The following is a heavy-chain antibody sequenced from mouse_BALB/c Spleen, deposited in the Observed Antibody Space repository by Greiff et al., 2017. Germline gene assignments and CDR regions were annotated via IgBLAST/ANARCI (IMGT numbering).Heavy chain of an antibody. J-gene: IGHJ3*01. Sequence: VQLQQSGAELVRPGALVKLSCKASGFNIKDYYMHWVKQRPEQGLEWIGWIDPENGNTIYDPKFQGKASITADTSSNTAYLQLSSLTSEDTAVYYCARHCGSSYWFAYWGQGTLVTVSA. D-gene: IGHD1-1*01. V-gene: IGHV14-1*02. CDR3: ARHCGSSYWFAY. CDR1: GFNIKDYY. CDR2: IDPENGNT.